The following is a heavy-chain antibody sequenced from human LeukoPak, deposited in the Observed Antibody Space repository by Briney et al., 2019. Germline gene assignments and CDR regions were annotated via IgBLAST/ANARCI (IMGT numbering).Heavy chain of an antibody. Sequence: GGSLRLSCAASGFTLSGYWLHWVRQVPGKGLMWVSRINSDESSTSYADSVKGRFIISRDNAKNTLYLQMNSLRAEDTAVYYCARVLLEREARWGQGTLVTVSS. D-gene: IGHD1-1*01. V-gene: IGHV3-74*01. CDR2: INSDESST. J-gene: IGHJ4*02. CDR1: GFTLSGYW. CDR3: ARVLLEREAR.